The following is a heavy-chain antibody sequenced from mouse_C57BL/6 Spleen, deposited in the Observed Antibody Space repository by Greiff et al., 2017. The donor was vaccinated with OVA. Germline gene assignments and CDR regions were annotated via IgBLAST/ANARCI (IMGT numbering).Heavy chain of an antibody. CDR2: FHPYNDDT. J-gene: IGHJ2*01. Sequence: QVQLQQSGAELVKPGASVTMSCKASGYTFTTYPIEWMKQTHGKSLEWIGNFHPYNDDTKYNEKFKGKSTLTVEKSSSTVYLELSRLTSDDSAVYYCARSTVVAYYFDYWGQGTTLTVSS. CDR3: ARSTVVAYYFDY. D-gene: IGHD1-1*01. V-gene: IGHV1-47*01. CDR1: GYTFTTYP.